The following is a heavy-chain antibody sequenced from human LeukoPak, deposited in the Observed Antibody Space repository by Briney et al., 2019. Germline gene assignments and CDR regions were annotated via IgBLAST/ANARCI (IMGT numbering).Heavy chain of an antibody. D-gene: IGHD1-14*01. J-gene: IGHJ3*02. CDR3: ARRYDSDAFNI. CDR2: IRSKAYGGTT. V-gene: IGHV3-49*04. Sequence: GGSLRLSCTASGFTFGDYAMSWVRQAPGKGLEWVGFIRSKAYGGTTEYAASVRGRFTISRDDSKSIAYLQMNSLKTEDTAVYYCARRYDSDAFNIWGQGTMVTVSS. CDR1: GFTFGDYA.